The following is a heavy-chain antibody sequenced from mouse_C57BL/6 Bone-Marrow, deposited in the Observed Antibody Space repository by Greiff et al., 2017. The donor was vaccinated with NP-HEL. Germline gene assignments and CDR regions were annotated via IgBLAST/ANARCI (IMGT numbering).Heavy chain of an antibody. J-gene: IGHJ4*01. CDR3: TGSEIWTYDYLDYAMDY. Sequence: EVKLQESGTVLARPGASVKMSCKTSGYTFTSYWMHWVKQRPGQGLEWIGAIYPGNSDTSYNQKFKGKAKLTAVTSASTAYMELSSLTNEDSAVYYCTGSEIWTYDYLDYAMDYWGQGTSVTVSS. V-gene: IGHV1-5*01. CDR1: GYTFTSYW. CDR2: IYPGNSDT. D-gene: IGHD2-4*01.